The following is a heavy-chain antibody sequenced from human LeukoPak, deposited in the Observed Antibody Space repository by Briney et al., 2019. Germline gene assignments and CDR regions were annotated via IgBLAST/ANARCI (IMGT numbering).Heavy chain of an antibody. CDR2: IYSGGST. Sequence: GGSLRLSCAASGFTVSSNYMSWVRQAPGKGLEWVSVIYSGGSTHYADSVKGRFTISRDNSKNTLYLQMNSLRAEDTAVYYCARDSPNYYDSSGYYYSHYWGQGTLVTVSS. CDR3: ARDSPNYYDSSGYYYSHY. J-gene: IGHJ4*02. V-gene: IGHV3-66*01. CDR1: GFTVSSNY. D-gene: IGHD3-22*01.